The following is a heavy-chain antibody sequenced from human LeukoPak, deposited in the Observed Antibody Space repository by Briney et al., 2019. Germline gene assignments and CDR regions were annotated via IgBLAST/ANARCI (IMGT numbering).Heavy chain of an antibody. CDR1: GYTFTSYG. CDR3: ARDRLYYDILTGPEDDCFGMDV. Sequence: ASVKVSCKASGYTFTSYGISWVRQSPGQGLEWMGWISAYNGNTNYAQKLQGRVTMTTDTSTSTAYMELRSLRSDDTAVYYCARDRLYYDILTGPEDDCFGMDVWGQGTTVTVSS. V-gene: IGHV1-18*01. CDR2: ISAYNGNT. J-gene: IGHJ6*02. D-gene: IGHD3-9*01.